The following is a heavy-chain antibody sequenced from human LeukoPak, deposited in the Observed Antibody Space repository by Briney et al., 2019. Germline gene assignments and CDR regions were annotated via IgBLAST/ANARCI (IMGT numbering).Heavy chain of an antibody. J-gene: IGHJ5*02. CDR1: GYSISSGYY. V-gene: IGHV4-38-2*02. Sequence: SESLSLTCTVSGYSISSGYYWGWIRQPPGKGLEWIGSIYHSGSTYYNPSLKSRVTISVDTSKNQFSLKLSSVTAADTAVYYCARYLDYYGSGSGGDWFDPWGQGTLVTVSP. CDR2: IYHSGST. D-gene: IGHD3-10*01. CDR3: ARYLDYYGSGSGGDWFDP.